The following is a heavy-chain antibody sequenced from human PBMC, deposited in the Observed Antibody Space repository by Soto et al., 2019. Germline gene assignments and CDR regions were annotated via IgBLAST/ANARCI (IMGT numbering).Heavy chain of an antibody. CDR3: ARELPPTLPQSNP. CDR1: GFTFSSYW. CDR2: IKQDGSEK. Sequence: EVQLVESGGGLVQPGGSLRLSCAASGFTFSSYWMSWVRQAPGKGLEWVANIKQDGSEKYYVDSVKGRFTIARDNAKNSLYLQMNSLRVEDTAVYYCARELPPTLPQSNPWGKGTLVSVS. D-gene: IGHD1-26*01. V-gene: IGHV3-7*03. J-gene: IGHJ5*02.